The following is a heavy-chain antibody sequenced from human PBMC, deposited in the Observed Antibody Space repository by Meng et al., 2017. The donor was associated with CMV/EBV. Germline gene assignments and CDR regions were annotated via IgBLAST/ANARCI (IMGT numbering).Heavy chain of an antibody. Sequence: QLCQSGAWGKMPCSSVKLYCKASGGTFSSYANGWVRQAPGQGLEWMVGIIPIFGTANYAQKFQSRVTITADESTSTAYMELSSLRSEDTAVYYCARMPRDGYNYIDYWGQGTLVTVSS. CDR2: IIPIFGTA. D-gene: IGHD5-24*01. V-gene: IGHV1-69*12. CDR1: GGTFSSYA. CDR3: ARMPRDGYNYIDY. J-gene: IGHJ4*02.